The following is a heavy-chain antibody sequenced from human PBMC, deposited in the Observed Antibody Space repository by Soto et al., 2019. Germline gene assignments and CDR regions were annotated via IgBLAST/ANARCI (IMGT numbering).Heavy chain of an antibody. CDR2: IYYSGST. CDR3: ARRYGVAFDI. CDR1: GGSISSYY. J-gene: IGHJ3*02. D-gene: IGHD3-10*01. V-gene: IGHV4-59*08. Sequence: QVQLQESGPGLVKPSETLSLTCTVSGGSISSYYWSWIRQPPGKGLEWIGYIYYSGSTNYNPSLXSXAXIXXYTSKTQSSLKLRSVTAADTAVYYCARRYGVAFDIWGQGTMVTVSS.